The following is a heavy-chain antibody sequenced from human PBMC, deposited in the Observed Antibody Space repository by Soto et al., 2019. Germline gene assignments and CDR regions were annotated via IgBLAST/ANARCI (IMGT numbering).Heavy chain of an antibody. CDR2: IWYDGSNK. V-gene: IGHV3-33*01. D-gene: IGHD4-17*01. Sequence: GGSLRLSCAASGFTFSSYGMHWVRQAPGKGLEWVAVIWYDGSNKYYADSVKGRFTISRDNSKNTLYLQMNSLRAEDTAVYYCARDYYGDYYFDYWGQGTLVTVSS. J-gene: IGHJ4*02. CDR1: GFTFSSYG. CDR3: ARDYYGDYYFDY.